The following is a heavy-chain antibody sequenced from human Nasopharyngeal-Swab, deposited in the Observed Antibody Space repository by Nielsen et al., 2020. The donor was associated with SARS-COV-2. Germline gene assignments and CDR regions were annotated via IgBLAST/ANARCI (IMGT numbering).Heavy chain of an antibody. CDR3: ASLRADTPDFAY. CDR1: RFTFSRWP. D-gene: IGHD2-15*01. V-gene: IGHV3-30*03. J-gene: IGHJ4*02. CDR2: ISSDGSDK. Sequence: GESLKISCVASRFTFSRWPMHWVRQAPGKGLEWVTVISSDGSDKQYVDSVKGRFTISRDNSKNTLNLQVKSLRADDTGVYYCASLRADTPDFAYLGQGTLVTVSS.